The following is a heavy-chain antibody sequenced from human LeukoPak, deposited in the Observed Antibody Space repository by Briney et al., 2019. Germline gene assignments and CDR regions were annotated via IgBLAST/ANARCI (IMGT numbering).Heavy chain of an antibody. CDR1: GFTFSSFG. CDR3: AKQLGYCSDGSCYFPY. CDR2: ISNNGGYT. Sequence: GGSLRLSCAASGFTFSSFGMNWVRQAPGKGLEWVSAISNNGGYTYYADSVQGRFTISRDNSKSTLCLQVNSLRAEDTAVYYCAKQLGYCSDGSCYFPYWGQGTLVTVSS. V-gene: IGHV3-23*01. D-gene: IGHD2-15*01. J-gene: IGHJ4*02.